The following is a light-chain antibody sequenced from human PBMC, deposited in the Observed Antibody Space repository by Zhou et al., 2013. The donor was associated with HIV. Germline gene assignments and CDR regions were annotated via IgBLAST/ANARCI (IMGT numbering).Light chain of an antibody. Sequence: DIQMTQSPSSLSASVGDRVTITCRASQSISSYLNWYQQRPGRAPKLLVSGASTLESGVPSRFSGYGSGTEFSLTITALQPDDFATYFCQQYKTVPLTFGGGTRV. CDR1: QSISSY. J-gene: IGKJ4*01. V-gene: IGKV1-39*01. CDR2: GAS. CDR3: QQYKTVPLT.